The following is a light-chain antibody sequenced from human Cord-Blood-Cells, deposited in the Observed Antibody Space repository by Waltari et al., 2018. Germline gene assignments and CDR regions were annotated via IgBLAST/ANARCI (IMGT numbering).Light chain of an antibody. CDR1: SSDVGSYNL. CDR3: CSYAGSSTVV. CDR2: EGS. V-gene: IGLV2-23*01. Sequence: QSALTQPASVSGSPGQSITISCTGTSSDVGSYNLVSWYQQHPGKAPKLMIYEGSKRPSGVSNRFSGSKSGNTVSRTISGLQAEDEADYYCCSYAGSSTVVFGGGTKLTVL. J-gene: IGLJ2*01.